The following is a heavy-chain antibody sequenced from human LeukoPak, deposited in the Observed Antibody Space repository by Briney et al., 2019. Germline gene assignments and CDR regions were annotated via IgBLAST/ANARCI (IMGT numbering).Heavy chain of an antibody. CDR3: ARGGRGMATTPGDY. J-gene: IGHJ4*02. CDR1: GYSISSGYY. D-gene: IGHD5-24*01. CDR2: IYHSGST. Sequence: SETLSLTCTVSGYSISSGYYWGWIRQPPGKGLEWIGSIYHSGSTYYNPSLKSRVTISVDTSKNQFSLKLSSVTAADTAVYYCARGGRGMATTPGDYWGQGTLVTVSS. V-gene: IGHV4-38-2*02.